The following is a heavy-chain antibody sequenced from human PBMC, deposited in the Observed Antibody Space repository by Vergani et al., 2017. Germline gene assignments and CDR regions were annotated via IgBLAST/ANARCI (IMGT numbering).Heavy chain of an antibody. Sequence: EVQLVESVGGLVQPGGSLRLSCAASGFTFSSYSMNWVRQAPGKGLEWVSYISSSSSTIYYADSVKGRFTISRDNAKNSLYLQMNSLRAEDTAVYYCARDPPLPYYYDSSGYWAYWGQGTLVTVSS. CDR3: ARDPPLPYYYDSSGYWAY. D-gene: IGHD3-22*01. CDR2: ISSSSSTI. J-gene: IGHJ4*02. V-gene: IGHV3-48*01. CDR1: GFTFSSYS.